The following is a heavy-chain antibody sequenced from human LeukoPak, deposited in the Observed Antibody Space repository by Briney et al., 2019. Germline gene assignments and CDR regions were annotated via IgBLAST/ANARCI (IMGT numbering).Heavy chain of an antibody. Sequence: TTSETLSLTCTVSGGSISSSSYYWGWIRQPPGKGLEWIGNIYYSGSTNYNPSLKSRVTISVDTSKNQFSLKLSSVTAADTAVYYCARVRGGYYGSGSYGSYYYYMDVWGKGTTVTISS. J-gene: IGHJ6*03. V-gene: IGHV4-39*07. CDR3: ARVRGGYYGSGSYGSYYYYMDV. CDR2: IYYSGST. CDR1: GGSISSSSYY. D-gene: IGHD3-10*01.